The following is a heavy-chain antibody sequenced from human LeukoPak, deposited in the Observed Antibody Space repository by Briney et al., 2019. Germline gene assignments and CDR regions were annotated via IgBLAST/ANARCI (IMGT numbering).Heavy chain of an antibody. Sequence: SETLSLTCAVYGGSFSGYYWSWIRQPPGKGLEWIGEINHSGSTNYNPSLKSRVTILLDMSKNQFSLNLSSVTAADTAVYYCARRPRGVIIKTWFDSWGQGTLVTVSS. CDR2: INHSGST. CDR3: ARRPRGVIIKTWFDS. D-gene: IGHD3-10*01. J-gene: IGHJ5*01. CDR1: GGSFSGYY. V-gene: IGHV4-34*01.